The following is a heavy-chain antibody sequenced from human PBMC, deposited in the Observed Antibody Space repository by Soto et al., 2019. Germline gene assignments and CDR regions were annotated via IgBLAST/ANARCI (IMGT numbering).Heavy chain of an antibody. D-gene: IGHD2-2*01. Sequence: GASVKVSCKAYGYTFTDYAMHWVRQAPGQRIEWMGWINAGNGNTKYPQKFQGRVTNNRDTSAREAYMELSSQSSEDTAVYYCARAVAVPAYLVYWGEGTL. J-gene: IGHJ4*02. CDR2: INAGNGNT. CDR1: GYTFTDYA. CDR3: ARAVAVPAYLVY. V-gene: IGHV1-3*01.